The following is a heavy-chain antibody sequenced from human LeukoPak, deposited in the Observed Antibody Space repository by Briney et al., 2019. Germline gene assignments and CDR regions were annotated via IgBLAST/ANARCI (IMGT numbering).Heavy chain of an antibody. J-gene: IGHJ4*02. Sequence: ASVKVSCKTSGYAFTDKYIHWMRQAPGEGLEWVGWINPDGGATRYAQKFQGWVTMTGDTSITTVYMELNRLKSDDTAVYYCARDGHSGNPFDYWGQGTLVTVSS. CDR3: ARDGHSGNPFDY. V-gene: IGHV1-2*04. D-gene: IGHD4-23*01. CDR1: GYAFTDKY. CDR2: INPDGGAT.